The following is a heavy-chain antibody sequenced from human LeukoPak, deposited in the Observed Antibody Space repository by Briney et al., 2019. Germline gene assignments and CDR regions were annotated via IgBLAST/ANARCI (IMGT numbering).Heavy chain of an antibody. Sequence: GGSLRLSCAASGFTFSSYEMNWVRQAPGKGLEWVSYISSSGSTIYYADSVKGRFTISRDNAKNSLYLQMNSLRAEDTAVYYCAREIVVVPAAAFDYWGQGTLVTVSS. V-gene: IGHV3-48*03. CDR2: ISSSGSTI. CDR1: GFTFSSYE. J-gene: IGHJ4*02. CDR3: AREIVVVPAAAFDY. D-gene: IGHD2-2*01.